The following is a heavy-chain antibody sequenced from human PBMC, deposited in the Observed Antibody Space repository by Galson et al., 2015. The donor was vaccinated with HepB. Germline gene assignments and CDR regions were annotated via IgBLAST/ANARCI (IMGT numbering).Heavy chain of an antibody. CDR1: GFTFGDYA. CDR3: TRVGRFITSCYMCYFDY. J-gene: IGHJ4*02. V-gene: IGHV3-49*03. D-gene: IGHD2-2*02. Sequence: SLRLSCAASGFTFGDYAMSWFRQAPGKGLEWVGFIRSKAYGGTTEYAASVKGRFTISRDDSKSIAYLQMNSLKTEDTAVYYCTRVGRFITSCYMCYFDYWGQGTLVTVSS. CDR2: IRSKAYGGTT.